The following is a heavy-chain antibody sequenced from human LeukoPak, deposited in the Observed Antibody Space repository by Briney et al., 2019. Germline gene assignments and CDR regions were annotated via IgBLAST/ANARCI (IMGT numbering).Heavy chain of an antibody. D-gene: IGHD3-22*01. J-gene: IGHJ6*02. CDR2: ISYDGSNK. CDR3: AREGLYYDRRRSYYYYGMDV. V-gene: IGHV3-30-3*01. CDR1: GFTFSSYA. Sequence: GSLRLSCAASGFTFSSYATHWVRQAPGKGLEWVAVISYDGSNKYYADSVKGRFTISRDNSKNTLYLQMNSLRAEDTAVYYCAREGLYYDRRRSYYYYGMDVWGQGTAVTVSS.